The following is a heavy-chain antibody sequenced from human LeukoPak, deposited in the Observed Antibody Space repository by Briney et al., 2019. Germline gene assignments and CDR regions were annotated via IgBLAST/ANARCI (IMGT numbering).Heavy chain of an antibody. J-gene: IGHJ4*02. CDR1: KFTFSSYG. CDR3: AKWGLLWFGESFDY. Sequence: GGSLRLSCAASKFTFSSYGMHWVRQAPGKGLEWVAFIRYDGSNKYYADSVKGRFTVSRDNSKNTLYLQMNSLRAEDTAVYYCAKWGLLWFGESFDYWGQGTLVTVSS. CDR2: IRYDGSNK. D-gene: IGHD3-10*01. V-gene: IGHV3-30*02.